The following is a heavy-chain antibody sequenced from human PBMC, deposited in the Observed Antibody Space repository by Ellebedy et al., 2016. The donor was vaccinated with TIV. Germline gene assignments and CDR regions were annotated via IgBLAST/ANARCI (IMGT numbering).Heavy chain of an antibody. J-gene: IGHJ4*02. CDR3: AKELHVDSAY. D-gene: IGHD5-18*01. CDR1: GFTFSSFG. CDR2: ISYDGNNK. V-gene: IGHV3-30*18. Sequence: PGGSLRLSCAVSGFTFSSFGMHWVRQALGKGLEWVAAISYDGNNKYYGDSVKGRFTISRDNSKNTLSLQMNSLRGDDTAVYYCAKELHVDSAYWGQGTLVTVSS.